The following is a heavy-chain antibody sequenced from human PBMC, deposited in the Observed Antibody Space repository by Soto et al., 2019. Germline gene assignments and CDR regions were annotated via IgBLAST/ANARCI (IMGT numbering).Heavy chain of an antibody. J-gene: IGHJ4*02. CDR3: ARGANGSGYGGY. Sequence: ASVKVSCKTSGYTFTTYGIHWVRQAPGQGLEWMGWISGYNGNTNYAQKFQDRVTMTTDTSRSIGYMELRSLTFEDTAVYYCARGANGSGYGGYWGQETLFTVSS. CDR2: ISGYNGNT. V-gene: IGHV1-18*01. D-gene: IGHD3-3*01. CDR1: GYTFTTYG.